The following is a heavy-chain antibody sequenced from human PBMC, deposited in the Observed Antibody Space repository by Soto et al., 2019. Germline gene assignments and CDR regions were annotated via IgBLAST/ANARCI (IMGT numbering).Heavy chain of an antibody. CDR1: GFTFSSYG. Sequence: SGFTFSSYGMHWVRQAPGKGLEWVAVISYDGSNKYYADSVKGRFTISRDNAKNSLYLQMNSLRAEDTAVYYCARSHLYYDSSGYPDYWGQGTLVTVSS. CDR3: ARSHLYYDSSGYPDY. CDR2: ISYDGSNK. V-gene: IGHV3-33*05. D-gene: IGHD3-22*01. J-gene: IGHJ4*02.